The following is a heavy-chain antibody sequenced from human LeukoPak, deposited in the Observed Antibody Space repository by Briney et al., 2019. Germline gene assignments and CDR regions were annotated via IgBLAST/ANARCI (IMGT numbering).Heavy chain of an antibody. Sequence: GGSLRLSCAASGFTFSSYGMHWVRQAPGKGLEWVAFIRYDGSNKYYADSVKGRFTISRDNSKNTPYLQMNSLRAEDTAVYYCAKGTRFQLPPFDYWGQGTLVTVSS. CDR3: AKGTRFQLPPFDY. J-gene: IGHJ4*02. CDR2: IRYDGSNK. V-gene: IGHV3-30*02. CDR1: GFTFSSYG. D-gene: IGHD2-2*01.